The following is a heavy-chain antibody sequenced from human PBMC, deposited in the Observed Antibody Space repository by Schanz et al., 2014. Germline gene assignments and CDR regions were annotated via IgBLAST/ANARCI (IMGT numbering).Heavy chain of an antibody. CDR1: GFTFSSYA. V-gene: IGHV3-23*01. CDR2: ISGSGGTT. D-gene: IGHD3-10*01. Sequence: EVQLLESGGGLVQPGGSLRLSCAASGFTFSSYAMSGGRRAPGKGLELGSDISGSGGTTYYADSVKGRFTISRAYTKNTLYLQMNSLRPESAAEYYCASGAFGEVDYFDSWGQGALVTVSS. J-gene: IGHJ4*02. CDR3: ASGAFGEVDYFDS.